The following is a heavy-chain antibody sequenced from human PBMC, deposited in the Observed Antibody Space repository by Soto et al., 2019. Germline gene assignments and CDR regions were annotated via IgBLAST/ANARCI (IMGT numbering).Heavy chain of an antibody. J-gene: IGHJ6*02. D-gene: IGHD3-10*01. V-gene: IGHV3-23*01. CDR2: ISGSGAST. CDR1: GFTFSSYA. Sequence: AGCLRLSSAASGFTFSSYAMSWVRQAPGKGLEWVSAISGSGASTYYADSVKGRFTISRDNSKNTLYLQMNSLTAEDTAVYYCAKVFYDSGTTFFGVDVWGQGTTVTVSS. CDR3: AKVFYDSGTTFFGVDV.